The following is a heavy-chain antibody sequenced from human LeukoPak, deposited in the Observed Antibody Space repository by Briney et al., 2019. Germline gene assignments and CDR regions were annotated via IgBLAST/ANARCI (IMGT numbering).Heavy chain of an antibody. CDR1: GYTFTSYD. D-gene: IGHD6-13*01. CDR3: ARLTAAGYAFDI. CDR2: MNPNSGNT. Sequence: GASVKVSCKASGYTFTSYDINWVRQAAGQGLEWMGWMNPNSGNTGYAQKFQGRVTMTRNTSISTAYMELSSLRSEDTAVYYCARLTAAGYAFDIWGQGTMVTVSS. V-gene: IGHV1-8*01. J-gene: IGHJ3*02.